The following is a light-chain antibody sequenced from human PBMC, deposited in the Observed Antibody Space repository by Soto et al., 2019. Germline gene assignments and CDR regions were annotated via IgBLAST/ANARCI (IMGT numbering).Light chain of an antibody. CDR3: QQTYSSPQT. CDR2: GAS. CDR1: QSISSF. Sequence: DFQMTQSPSSLSASVGDRVTITCRASQSISSFLNWYQQKPGKAPKLLVYGASSLQSGVPSRVSGSGSGTDFTLTISSLQPEDFATYFCQQTYSSPQTFGQGTKVEIK. J-gene: IGKJ1*01. V-gene: IGKV1-39*01.